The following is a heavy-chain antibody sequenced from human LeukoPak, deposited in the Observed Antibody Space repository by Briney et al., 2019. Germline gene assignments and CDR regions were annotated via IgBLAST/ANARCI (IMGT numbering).Heavy chain of an antibody. CDR3: AGGGGLDV. CDR1: GGSFSGYY. V-gene: IGHV3-7*03. CDR2: INHNGNVN. Sequence: ETLSLTCAVYGGSFSGYYWSWIRQPPGKGLEWVASINHNGNVNYYVDSVKGRFTISRDNAKNSLYLQMSNLRAEDTAVYFCAGGGGLDVWGQGATVTVSS. D-gene: IGHD3-16*01. J-gene: IGHJ6*02.